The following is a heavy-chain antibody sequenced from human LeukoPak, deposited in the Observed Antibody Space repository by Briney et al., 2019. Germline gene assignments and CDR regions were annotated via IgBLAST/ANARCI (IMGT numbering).Heavy chain of an antibody. CDR2: IYTSGST. CDR3: ARADITYSVDY. J-gene: IGHJ4*02. V-gene: IGHV4-4*09. Sequence: SETLSLTCTVSGGSISSYYWSWIRQPPGKGLEWIGYIYTSGSTNYNRSLKSRVTISVDTSKNQFSLKLSSVTAADTAVYYCARADITYSVDYWGQGTLVTVSS. CDR1: GGSISSYY. D-gene: IGHD3-16*01.